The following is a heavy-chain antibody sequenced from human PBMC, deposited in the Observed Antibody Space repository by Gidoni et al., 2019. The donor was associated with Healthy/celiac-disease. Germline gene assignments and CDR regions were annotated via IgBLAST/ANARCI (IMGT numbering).Heavy chain of an antibody. J-gene: IGHJ3*02. Sequence: ELQLVGSGGGLVQPGRSLIPSCAASGFPFDDSAMHWVRQAPGKGLEWVSGISGNSGSIGYADSVKGRFTISRDNAKNSLYLQMNSLRAEDTALYYCAKDMYADLGGDDAFDIWGQGTMVTVSS. CDR1: GFPFDDSA. CDR3: AKDMYADLGGDDAFDI. V-gene: IGHV3-9*01. D-gene: IGHD2-8*01. CDR2: ISGNSGSI.